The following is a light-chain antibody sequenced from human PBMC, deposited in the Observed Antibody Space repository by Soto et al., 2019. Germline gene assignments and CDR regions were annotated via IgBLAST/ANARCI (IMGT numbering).Light chain of an antibody. CDR2: DAN. J-gene: IGLJ3*02. Sequence: QSALTQPASVSGSPGQSITISCTGSSSDVGSYYLVSWYQQHPGKAPKLMIYDANKRPSGVSNRFSGSKSGNTASLSISDLQAEDEADYYCCSYAGSSTWVFGGGTKLTVL. CDR3: CSYAGSSTWV. V-gene: IGLV2-23*01. CDR1: SSDVGSYYL.